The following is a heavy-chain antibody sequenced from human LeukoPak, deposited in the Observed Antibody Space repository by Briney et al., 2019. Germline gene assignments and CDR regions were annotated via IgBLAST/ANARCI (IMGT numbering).Heavy chain of an antibody. CDR3: ARETNNWALDY. CDR1: GGSISTYY. D-gene: IGHD1-20*01. J-gene: IGHJ4*02. CDR2: IQYSGNT. V-gene: IGHV4-59*01. Sequence: PSETLSLTCTVSGGSISTYYWSWIRQSPGKGLEWIGFIQYSGNTKSNPSLKGRVTIPLDMSKNQFSLSLTSVTAADTAVYYCARETNNWALDYWGQGTLVTVSS.